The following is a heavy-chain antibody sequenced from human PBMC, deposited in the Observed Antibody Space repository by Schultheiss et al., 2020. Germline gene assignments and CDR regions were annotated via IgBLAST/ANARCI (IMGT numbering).Heavy chain of an antibody. CDR1: GFTFISYG. Sequence: GGPLRLSCAASGFTFISYGMPWVRQAPGKGLEWVSTISGGGGSTYYADSVKGRFTISRDNSKNTLYLQMNSLRAEDTAVYYCARDGSYYFDYWGQGTLVTVSS. J-gene: IGHJ4*02. V-gene: IGHV3-23*01. CDR2: ISGGGGST. CDR3: ARDGSYYFDY. D-gene: IGHD2-2*03.